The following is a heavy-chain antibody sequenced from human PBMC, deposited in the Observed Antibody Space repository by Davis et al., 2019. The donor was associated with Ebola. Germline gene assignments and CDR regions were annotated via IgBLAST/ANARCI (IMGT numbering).Heavy chain of an antibody. CDR1: LGTFSSYT. Sequence: SVTVSCKASLGTFSSYTISWVRQAPGQGLEWMGRTIPILGIANYAQKFQGRVTITADKSTSTAYMELSSLRTEDTAVYYCARDVGAAAGSDYWGQGTLVTVSS. J-gene: IGHJ4*02. CDR3: ARDVGAAAGSDY. D-gene: IGHD6-13*01. V-gene: IGHV1-69*04. CDR2: TIPILGIA.